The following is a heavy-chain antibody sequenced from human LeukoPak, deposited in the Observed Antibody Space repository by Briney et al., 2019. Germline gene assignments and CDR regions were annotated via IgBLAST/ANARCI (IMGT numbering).Heavy chain of an antibody. CDR2: INPNSGGT. D-gene: IGHD3-3*01. CDR3: ARGLEWLTRRHTWFDP. J-gene: IGHJ5*02. V-gene: IGHV1-2*02. CDR1: GYTFTGYY. Sequence: ASVKVSCKASGYTFTGYYMHWVRQAPGQGLEWMGWINPNSGGTNYAQKFQGRVAMTRDTSISTAYMELSRLRSDDTAVYYCARGLEWLTRRHTWFDPWGQGTLVTVSS.